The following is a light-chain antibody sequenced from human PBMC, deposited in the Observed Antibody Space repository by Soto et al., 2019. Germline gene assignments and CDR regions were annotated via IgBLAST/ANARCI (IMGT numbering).Light chain of an antibody. V-gene: IGKV3-11*01. CDR2: DAS. CDR3: QQRSTPLS. Sequence: EIVLTQSPATLSLSPGERATLSCRASQSVSSYLAWYQQKPGQAPRLLIYDASSRATGIPARFSGSGSGTDFTLTISSLEPEDFAVDYCQQRSTPLSVGGGTKVEIK. J-gene: IGKJ4*01. CDR1: QSVSSY.